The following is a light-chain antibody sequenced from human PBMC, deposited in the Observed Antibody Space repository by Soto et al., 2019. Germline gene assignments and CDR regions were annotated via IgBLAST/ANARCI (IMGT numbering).Light chain of an antibody. CDR1: QSIRSW. Sequence: DIPMTQSPSTLSASVGDRVTITCRASQSIRSWLAWYQQKPGRAPKFLIYDASSLESGVPSRFSGSGSGTEFTLTISSLQPDDFATYYCQQYDYYPLTCGGGTKVEV. V-gene: IGKV1-5*01. CDR2: DAS. J-gene: IGKJ4*01. CDR3: QQYDYYPLT.